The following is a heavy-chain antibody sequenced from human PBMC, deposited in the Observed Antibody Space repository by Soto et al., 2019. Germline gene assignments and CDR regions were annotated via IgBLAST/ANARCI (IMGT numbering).Heavy chain of an antibody. CDR3: ARVRGDSSGWYQDPYYYGMDV. D-gene: IGHD6-19*01. V-gene: IGHV1-18*01. J-gene: IGHJ6*02. Sequence: ASVKVSCKASGYTFTSYGISWVRQAPGQGLEWMGWISAYNGNTNYAQKLQGRVTMTTDTSTSTAYMELRSLRSDDTAVYYCARVRGDSSGWYQDPYYYGMDVWGQGTTVTVSS. CDR1: GYTFTSYG. CDR2: ISAYNGNT.